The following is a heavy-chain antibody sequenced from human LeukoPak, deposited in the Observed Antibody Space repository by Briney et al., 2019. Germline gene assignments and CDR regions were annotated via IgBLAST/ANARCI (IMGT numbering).Heavy chain of an antibody. CDR3: ARDWRGHDTSGFSPRRNGIRFED. Sequence: ASVKVSCKAFGYTFSSNGISWVRQAPGQGLEWLGWISANTGNTNYAQKFRGRVTMTKDTSTSIVYMELRSLRSDDTAVYFCARDWRGHDTSGFSPRRNGIRFEDWGQGTLVTVSS. CDR1: GYTFSSNG. J-gene: IGHJ4*02. CDR2: ISANTGNT. D-gene: IGHD3-22*01. V-gene: IGHV1-18*01.